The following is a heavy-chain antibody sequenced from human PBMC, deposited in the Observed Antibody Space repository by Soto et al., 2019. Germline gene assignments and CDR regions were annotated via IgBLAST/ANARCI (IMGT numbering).Heavy chain of an antibody. V-gene: IGHV3-7*04. CDR1: GFTFSRYW. J-gene: IGHJ6*02. CDR2: IKQDGSEK. D-gene: IGHD3-22*01. CDR3: ARFYYDSSGYLPSPYYYYYGMDV. Sequence: EVQLVKSGGGLVQPGGSLRLSWAASGFTFSRYWMSWVRQAPGKGLEWVANIKQDGSEKYYVDSVKGRCTISRDNAKNSLYLQMNSLRAEDTAVYYCARFYYDSSGYLPSPYYYYYGMDVWGQGTTVTVSS.